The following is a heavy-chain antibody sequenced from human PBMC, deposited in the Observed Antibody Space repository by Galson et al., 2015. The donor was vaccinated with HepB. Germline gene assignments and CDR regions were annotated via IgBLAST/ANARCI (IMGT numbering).Heavy chain of an antibody. Sequence: SVKVSCKASGCTFSSYTISWVRQAPGQGLEWMGRIIPILGIANYAQKFQGRVTITADKSTSTAYMELSSLRSEDTAVYYCARKEGYYGSGSYYKKGYYYGMDVWGQGTTVTVSS. D-gene: IGHD3-10*01. CDR1: GCTFSSYT. CDR2: IIPILGIA. J-gene: IGHJ6*02. CDR3: ARKEGYYGSGSYYKKGYYYGMDV. V-gene: IGHV1-69*02.